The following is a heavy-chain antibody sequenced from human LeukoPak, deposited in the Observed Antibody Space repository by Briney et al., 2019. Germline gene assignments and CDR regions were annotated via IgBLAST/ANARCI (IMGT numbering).Heavy chain of an antibody. D-gene: IGHD7-27*01. CDR2: INHSGST. Sequence: SETLSLTCAVYGGSFSGYYWSWIRQPPGKGLEWIGEINHSGSTNYNPSLKSRVTISVDTSKNQFSLRLSSMTAADTAVYFCARKDWGKLVLDYWGQGTLVTVSS. V-gene: IGHV4-34*01. CDR3: ARKDWGKLVLDY. CDR1: GGSFSGYY. J-gene: IGHJ4*02.